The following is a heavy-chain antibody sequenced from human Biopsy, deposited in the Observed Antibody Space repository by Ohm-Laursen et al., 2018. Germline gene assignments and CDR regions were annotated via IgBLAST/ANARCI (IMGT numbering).Heavy chain of an antibody. D-gene: IGHD3-9*01. Sequence: PSVNVSCTFSGGTFTNSAISWGRQAPGQGLEWMGGIITFFRTVNYAQNFQGRLTITADEFTDTAYMDLRSLRSEDTAVFNCAPQTPRDPDILTGAYHYDMAVWGQGTTVTVSS. CDR1: GGTFTNSA. CDR2: IITFFRTV. J-gene: IGHJ6*02. CDR3: APQTPRDPDILTGAYHYDMAV. V-gene: IGHV1-69*13.